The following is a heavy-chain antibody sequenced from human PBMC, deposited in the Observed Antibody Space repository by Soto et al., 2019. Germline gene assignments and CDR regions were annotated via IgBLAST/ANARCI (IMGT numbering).Heavy chain of an antibody. D-gene: IGHD3-22*01. Sequence: QVQLVQSGAEVKKPGASVKVSCKASGYTFTSYAMHWVRQAPGQRLEWIGWINAGNGNTKYSQKFQGRVTITRDTSASTAYMELSSLRSEDTAVYYCARAQRGRYYDSSGSFDYWGQGTLVTVSS. CDR2: INAGNGNT. CDR3: ARAQRGRYYDSSGSFDY. CDR1: GYTFTSYA. V-gene: IGHV1-3*01. J-gene: IGHJ4*02.